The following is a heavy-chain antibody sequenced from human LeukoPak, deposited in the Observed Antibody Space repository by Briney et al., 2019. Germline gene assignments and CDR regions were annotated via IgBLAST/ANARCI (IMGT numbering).Heavy chain of an antibody. Sequence: PSETLSLTCTVSGGSISSGFYYWSWIRQPAGKGLEWIGRIYSSGSTNYNPSLKSRVTISVDTSKNQFSLNLSPMTAADTAVYYCASTISSGGAFDIWGQGTVVTVSS. D-gene: IGHD3-22*01. V-gene: IGHV4-61*02. J-gene: IGHJ3*02. CDR2: IYSSGST. CDR3: ASTISSGGAFDI. CDR1: GGSISSGFYY.